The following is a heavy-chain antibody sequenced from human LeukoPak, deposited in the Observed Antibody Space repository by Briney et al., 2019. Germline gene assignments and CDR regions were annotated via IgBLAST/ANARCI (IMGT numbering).Heavy chain of an antibody. CDR3: ARDSPDGSGTYYNDSPDY. D-gene: IGHD3-10*01. Sequence: GASVKVSCKASGYTFSSYGISWVRQAPGQGLEWMGWISAYNGNTNYRQKLQGRVTMTIDTSTSTAYMDLRSLRSDDTAIYYCARDSPDGSGTYYNDSPDYWGQGTLVTVSS. J-gene: IGHJ4*02. CDR2: ISAYNGNT. CDR1: GYTFSSYG. V-gene: IGHV1-18*01.